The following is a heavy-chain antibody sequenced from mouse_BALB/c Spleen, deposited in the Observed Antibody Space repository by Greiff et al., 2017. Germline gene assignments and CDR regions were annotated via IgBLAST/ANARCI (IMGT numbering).Heavy chain of an antibody. D-gene: IGHD1-1*01. V-gene: IGHV5-9*03. CDR3: ASPTVVGDFDV. CDR1: GFTFSSYT. CDR2: ISSGGGNT. J-gene: IGHJ1*01. Sequence: EVQVVESGGGLVKPGGSLKLSCAASGFTFSSYTMSWVRQTPEKRLEWVATISSGGGNTYYPDSVKGRFTISRDNAKNNLYLQMSSLRSEDTALYYCASPTVVGDFDVWGAGTTVTVSS.